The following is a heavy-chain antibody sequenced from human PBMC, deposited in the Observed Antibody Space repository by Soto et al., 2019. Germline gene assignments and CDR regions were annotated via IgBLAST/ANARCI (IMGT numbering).Heavy chain of an antibody. Sequence: EVQLVESGGDLVQPGGSLRLSCVASGFTVSSFYMSWVRQAPGKGLEWVSIIYSSGYTYYADSVKGRFTVSRDNSRNTLYLQMNSLRGGDTAVYYCARERSTYDDYSLDVWGQGTTVTVSS. J-gene: IGHJ6*02. CDR3: ARERSTYDDYSLDV. CDR2: IYSSGYT. CDR1: GFTVSSFY. V-gene: IGHV3-66*01. D-gene: IGHD4-17*01.